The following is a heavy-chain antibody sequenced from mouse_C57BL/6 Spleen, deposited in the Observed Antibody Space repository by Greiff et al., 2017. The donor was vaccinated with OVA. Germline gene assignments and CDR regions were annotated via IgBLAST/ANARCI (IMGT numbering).Heavy chain of an antibody. V-gene: IGHV3-8*01. D-gene: IGHD1-1*01. CDR3: ARAERGSSFLTDFDV. J-gene: IGHJ1*03. Sequence: EVKLQESGPGLAKPSQTLSLTCSVTGYSITSDSWNWIRKFPGNKLEYMGYISYRGSTYYNPSLNSRISITRDTSKNQYYLQLNSVTTEDTATYYCARAERGSSFLTDFDVWGTGTTVTVSS. CDR2: ISYRGST. CDR1: GYSITSDS.